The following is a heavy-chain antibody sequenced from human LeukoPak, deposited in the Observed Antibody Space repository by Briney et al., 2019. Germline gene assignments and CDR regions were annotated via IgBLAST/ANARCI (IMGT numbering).Heavy chain of an antibody. CDR3: AREAVAGELDY. V-gene: IGHV1-18*01. D-gene: IGHD6-19*01. J-gene: IGHJ4*02. CDR2: ISAYNGDT. CDR1: GYTXTRYG. Sequence: GASVKVSCKASGYTXTRYGISWVRQAPGQGLEWMEWISAYNGDTNYAQKLQGRVTMTTHTSTSTAYMELKSLGSDDTAVYYCAREAVAGELDYWGQGTLVTVSS.